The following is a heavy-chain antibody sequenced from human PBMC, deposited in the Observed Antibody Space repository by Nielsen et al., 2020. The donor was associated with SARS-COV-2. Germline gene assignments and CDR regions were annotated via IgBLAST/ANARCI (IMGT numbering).Heavy chain of an antibody. D-gene: IGHD4-11*01. CDR3: AREGPHSNYYYYYGMDV. Sequence: SVKVSCKASGGTFSSYAISWVRQAPGQGLEWMGGIIPIFGTANYAQKFQGRVTITADESTSTAYMELSSLRSEDTAVYYCAREGPHSNYYYYYGMDVWGQGTTVTVSS. J-gene: IGHJ6*02. CDR2: IIPIFGTA. V-gene: IGHV1-69*13. CDR1: GGTFSSYA.